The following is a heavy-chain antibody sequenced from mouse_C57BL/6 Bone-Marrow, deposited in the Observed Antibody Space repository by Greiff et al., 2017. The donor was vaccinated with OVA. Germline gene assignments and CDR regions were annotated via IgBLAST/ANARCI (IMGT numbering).Heavy chain of an antibody. D-gene: IGHD1-1*01. CDR3: TTRFITTVPDY. J-gene: IGHJ2*01. V-gene: IGHV14-4*01. CDR2: IDPENGDT. Sequence: EVQLQESGAELVRPGASVKLSCTASGFNIKDDYMHWVKQRPEQGLEWIGWIDPENGDTEYASKFQGKATITADTSSNTAYLQLSSLTSEDTAVYYCTTRFITTVPDYWGQGTTLTVSS. CDR1: GFNIKDDY.